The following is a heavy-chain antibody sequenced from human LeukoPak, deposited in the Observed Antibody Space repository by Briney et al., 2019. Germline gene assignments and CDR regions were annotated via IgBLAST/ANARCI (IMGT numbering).Heavy chain of an antibody. CDR1: GFTFSSYS. CDR3: ARDRPYGSGSGAFDI. V-gene: IGHV3-21*01. D-gene: IGHD3-10*01. J-gene: IGHJ3*02. Sequence: GGSLRLSCAASGFTFSSYSMNWVRQAPGKGLEWVSSISSSSSYIYYADSVKGRFTISRDNAKNSLYLQMNSLRAEDTAVYYCARDRPYGSGSGAFDIWGQGTMVTVSS. CDR2: ISSSSSYI.